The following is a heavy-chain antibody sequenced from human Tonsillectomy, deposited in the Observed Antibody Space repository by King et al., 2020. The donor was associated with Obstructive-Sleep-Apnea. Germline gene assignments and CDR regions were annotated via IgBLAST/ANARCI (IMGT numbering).Heavy chain of an antibody. D-gene: IGHD2-15*01. J-gene: IGHJ4*02. V-gene: IGHV5-51*01. CDR1: GYTFTHYW. CDR3: ARHDRGYCGGGSCDGVDY. Sequence: VQLVESGAEVKKPGESLKISCKGSGYTFTHYWIGWVRQMPGKGLEWMGIIYPGASATRYTPSFQGQVTISADSSISTAYLQWSSLKASDTAMYYCARHDRGYCGGGSCDGVDYWGQGALVTVSS. CDR2: IYPGASAT.